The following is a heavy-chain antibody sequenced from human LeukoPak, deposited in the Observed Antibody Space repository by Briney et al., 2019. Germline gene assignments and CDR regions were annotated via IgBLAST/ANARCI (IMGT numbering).Heavy chain of an antibody. V-gene: IGHV4-59*08. D-gene: IGHD4-23*01. J-gene: IGHJ4*02. CDR1: GGSISSYY. CDR3: ANYGGNSGGFGY. CDR2: IYYSGST. Sequence: PSETLSLTCTVSGGSISSYYWSWIRQPPGKGLEWNGYIYYSGSTNYNPSLKSRVTISVDTPKNHFSLKLSSVTAADTAVYYCANYGGNSGGFGYWGQGTLVTVSS.